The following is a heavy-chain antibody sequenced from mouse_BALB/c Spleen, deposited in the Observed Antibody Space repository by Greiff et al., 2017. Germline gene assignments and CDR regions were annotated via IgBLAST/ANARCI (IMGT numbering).Heavy chain of an antibody. CDR3: VRIALHYYGYDWYFDV. CDR1: GFSLTSYD. J-gene: IGHJ1*01. V-gene: IGHV2-9-2*01. CDR2: IWTGGGT. Sequence: VKLVESGPGLVAPSQSLSITCTVSGFSLTSYDISWIRQPPGKGLEWLGVIWTGGGTNYNSAFMSRLSISKDNSKSQVFLKMNSLQTDDTAIYYCVRIALHYYGYDWYFDVWGAGTTVTVSS. D-gene: IGHD1-2*01.